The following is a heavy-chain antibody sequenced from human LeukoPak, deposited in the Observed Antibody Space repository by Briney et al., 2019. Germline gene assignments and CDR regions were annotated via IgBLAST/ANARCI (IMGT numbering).Heavy chain of an antibody. Sequence: AGGSLRLSCAASGFTFSSYGMPWVRQAPGKGLEWVAVIWYDGSNKYYADSVKGRFTISRDNSKNTLYLQMNSLRAEDTAVYYCARGDYYDFWSGYLFFDYWGQGTLVTVSS. CDR3: ARGDYYDFWSGYLFFDY. CDR1: GFTFSSYG. V-gene: IGHV3-33*01. D-gene: IGHD3-3*01. CDR2: IWYDGSNK. J-gene: IGHJ4*02.